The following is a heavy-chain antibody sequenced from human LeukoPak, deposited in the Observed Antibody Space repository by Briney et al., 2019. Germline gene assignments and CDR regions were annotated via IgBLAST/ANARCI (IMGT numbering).Heavy chain of an antibody. CDR3: ARDSSGPAY. Sequence: GGSLRLSCAASGFTVSNNYMSWVRQAPGKGLEWASVIYSGAGTYYADSVKGRFTISRDNSKSTLYLQMNSLRVEDTAVYYCARDSSGPAYWGQGTLVTVSS. CDR1: GFTVSNNY. D-gene: IGHD6-19*01. J-gene: IGHJ4*02. CDR2: IYSGAGT. V-gene: IGHV3-66*01.